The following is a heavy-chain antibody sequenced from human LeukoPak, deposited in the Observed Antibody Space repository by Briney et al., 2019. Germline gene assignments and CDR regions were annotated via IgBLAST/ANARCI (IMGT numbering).Heavy chain of an antibody. V-gene: IGHV1-69*13. Sequence: ASVKVSCKASGGTFNSYAISWVRQAPGQGLEWMGGIIPIFGTANYAQKFKGRVTITADESTSTAYMELSSLRSEDTAVYYCAREAVYCSGGSCYSDVSQHWGQGTLVTVSS. CDR2: IIPIFGTA. J-gene: IGHJ1*01. CDR1: GGTFNSYA. D-gene: IGHD2-15*01. CDR3: AREAVYCSGGSCYSDVSQH.